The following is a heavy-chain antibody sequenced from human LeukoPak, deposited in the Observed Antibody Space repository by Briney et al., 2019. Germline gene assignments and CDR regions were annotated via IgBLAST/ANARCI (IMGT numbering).Heavy chain of an antibody. CDR3: AKDRLAAAYYYYYMDV. CDR2: ISGSGDST. D-gene: IGHD2-2*01. CDR1: GFRFSSYG. J-gene: IGHJ6*03. V-gene: IGHV3-23*01. Sequence: GGSLRLSCAASGFRFSSYGMSWVRQAPGKGLDWVSSISGSGDSTYYADSVKGRFTISRDNSKNTLYLQMNSLRAEDTAVYYCAKDRLAAAYYYYYMDVWGKGTTVTISS.